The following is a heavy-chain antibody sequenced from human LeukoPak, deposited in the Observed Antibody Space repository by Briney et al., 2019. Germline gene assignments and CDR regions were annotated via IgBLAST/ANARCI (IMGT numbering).Heavy chain of an antibody. CDR1: GFTFSSYA. V-gene: IGHV3-23*01. CDR3: AREANGIVVVPAAASREGYFQH. D-gene: IGHD2-2*01. J-gene: IGHJ1*01. CDR2: ISGSGGST. Sequence: HPGGSLRLSCAASGFTFSSYAMSWVRQAPGKGLEWVSAISGSGGSTYYADSVKGRFTISRDNSKNTLYLQMNSLRSEDTAVYYCAREANGIVVVPAAASREGYFQHWGQGTLVTVSS.